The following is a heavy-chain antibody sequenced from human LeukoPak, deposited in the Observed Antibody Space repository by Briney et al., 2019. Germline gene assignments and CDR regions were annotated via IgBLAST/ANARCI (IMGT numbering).Heavy chain of an antibody. V-gene: IGHV3-21*01. D-gene: IGHD6-19*01. CDR2: ISSSSSYI. J-gene: IGHJ4*02. CDR3: ARDGGAVAGNFDY. Sequence: PGGSLRLSRAASGFTFSSYSMNWVRQAPGKGLEWVSSISSSSSYIYYADSVKGRFTISRDNAKNSLYLQMNSLRAEDTAVYYCARDGGAVAGNFDYWGQGTLVTVSS. CDR1: GFTFSSYS.